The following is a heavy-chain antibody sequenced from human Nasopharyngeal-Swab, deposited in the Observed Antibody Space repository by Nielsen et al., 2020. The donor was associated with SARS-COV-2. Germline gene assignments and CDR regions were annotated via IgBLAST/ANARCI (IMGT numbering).Heavy chain of an antibody. CDR3: TTVRIVGATQEDY. CDR1: GFTFDDYA. D-gene: IGHD1-26*01. J-gene: IGHJ4*02. V-gene: IGHV3-15*01. CDR2: IKSKTDGGTT. Sequence: ESLKISCAASGFTFDDYAMSWVRQVPGTGLEWVGRIKSKTDGGTTDYAAPVKGRFTISRDDSKSTLYLQMNSLKTEDTAVYYCTTVRIVGATQEDYWGQGTLVTVSS.